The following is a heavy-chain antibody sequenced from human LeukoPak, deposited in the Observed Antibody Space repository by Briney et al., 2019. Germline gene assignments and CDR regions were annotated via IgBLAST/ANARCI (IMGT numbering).Heavy chain of an antibody. Sequence: PGGSLRLSCAASGFTFSDYYMSWIRQPPGKGLEWIGSIYYSGSTYYNPSLKGRVTISVDTSKNQFSLKLSSVTAADTAVYYCARDVSGVCGGDCYPYWGQGTLVTVSS. V-gene: IGHV4-38-2*02. J-gene: IGHJ4*02. CDR3: ARDVSGVCGGDCYPY. D-gene: IGHD2-21*02. CDR1: GFTFSDYY. CDR2: IYYSGST.